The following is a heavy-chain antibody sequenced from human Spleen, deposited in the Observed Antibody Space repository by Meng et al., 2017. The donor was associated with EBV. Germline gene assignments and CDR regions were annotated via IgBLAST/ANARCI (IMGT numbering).Heavy chain of an antibody. Sequence: QVQLVQSGGEVKKPGASVKVSCKASGYTTSYAIHWVRQAPGQRLEWMGWINAGNGNTKYSQNFQGRVTITRDRSASTAYMELSNLRSEDTAVYHCVSGYTSVSGRPFDYWGQGTLVTVSS. CDR1: GYTTSYA. D-gene: IGHD6-13*01. V-gene: IGHV1-3*01. J-gene: IGHJ4*02. CDR2: INAGNGNT. CDR3: VSGYTSVSGRPFDY.